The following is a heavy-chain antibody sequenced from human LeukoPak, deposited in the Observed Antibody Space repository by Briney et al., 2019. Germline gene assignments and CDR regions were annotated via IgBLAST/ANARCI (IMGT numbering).Heavy chain of an antibody. Sequence: SQTLSLTCAVSGGSISSGGYSWSWIRQPPGKGLEWIGYIYHSGSTYYNPSLKSRVTISVDRSKNQFSLKLSSVTAADTAVYYCARDDSSGYYNDAFDIWGQGTMVTVSS. CDR2: IYHSGST. V-gene: IGHV4-30-2*01. CDR3: ARDDSSGYYNDAFDI. CDR1: GGSISSGGYS. D-gene: IGHD3-22*01. J-gene: IGHJ3*02.